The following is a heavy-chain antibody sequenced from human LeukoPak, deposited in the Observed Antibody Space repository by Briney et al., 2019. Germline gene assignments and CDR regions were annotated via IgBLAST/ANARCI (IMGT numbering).Heavy chain of an antibody. CDR1: GGSISSNKW. Sequence: PSETLSLTCAVSGGSISSNKWWNWVRQPPGKGLEWIGEIYHSGSTNHNPSLKSRVTISVDKSKNQFSLKLSSVTAADTAVYYCRTVAGQDYFDYWGQGTLVTVSS. CDR2: IYHSGST. J-gene: IGHJ4*02. CDR3: RTVAGQDYFDY. V-gene: IGHV4-4*02. D-gene: IGHD6-19*01.